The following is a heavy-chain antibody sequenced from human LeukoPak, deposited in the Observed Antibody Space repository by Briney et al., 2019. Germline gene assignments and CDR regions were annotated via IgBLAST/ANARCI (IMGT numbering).Heavy chain of an antibody. Sequence: GASVKVSCRASGYTFTGHFLHWVRQAPGQGLEWMAWIDPNNGDTHYAQNFQGRITVTRDTSISTVYMELSRLTSDDTAVYYCAREYSASERWGQGTLVTVSS. CDR3: AREYSASER. CDR1: GYTFTGHF. V-gene: IGHV1-2*02. D-gene: IGHD4-11*01. CDR2: IDPNNGDT. J-gene: IGHJ4*02.